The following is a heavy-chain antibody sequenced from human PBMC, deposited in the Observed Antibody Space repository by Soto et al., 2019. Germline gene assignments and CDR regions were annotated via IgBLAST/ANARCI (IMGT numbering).Heavy chain of an antibody. CDR2: ISYDGSNK. Sequence: GGSLRLSCAASGFTFSSYAMHWVRQAPGKGLEWVAVISYDGSNKYYADSVKGRFTISRDNSKNTLYLQMNSLRAEDTAVYYCARDWVDATAGAYWGQGTLVTVSS. CDR1: GFTFSSYA. J-gene: IGHJ4*02. D-gene: IGHD2-21*02. V-gene: IGHV3-30-3*01. CDR3: ARDWVDATAGAY.